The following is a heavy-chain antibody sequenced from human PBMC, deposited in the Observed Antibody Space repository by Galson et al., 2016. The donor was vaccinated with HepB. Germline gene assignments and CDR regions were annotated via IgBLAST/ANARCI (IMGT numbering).Heavy chain of an antibody. CDR3: ARDKSFYYYGMDV. CDR1: GFAFSGSA. V-gene: IGHV3-30-3*01. Sequence: SLRLSCAASGFAFSGSAMHWVRQAPGKGLAWVAAISYPGSDKYYADSVKGRVTISRDNSNNTLYLQMTSLSPEDTAVYYCARDKSFYYYGMDVWGQGTTVTVSS. J-gene: IGHJ6*02. CDR2: ISYPGSDK.